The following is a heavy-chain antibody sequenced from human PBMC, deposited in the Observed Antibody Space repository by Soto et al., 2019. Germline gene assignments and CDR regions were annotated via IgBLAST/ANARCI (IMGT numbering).Heavy chain of an antibody. CDR2: IWYDGSNK. CDR1: GFTFSSYG. D-gene: IGHD6-19*01. V-gene: IGHV3-33*01. J-gene: IGHJ6*02. Sequence: HVQLVESGGGVVQPGRSLRLSCAASGFTFSSYGMHWVRQAPGKGLEWVAVIWYDGSNKYYADSVKGRSTISRDNSKNTLFLQMNSLKAEDTAVYYCARDSSPYHYYGMDVWGQGTTVTVSS. CDR3: ARDSSPYHYYGMDV.